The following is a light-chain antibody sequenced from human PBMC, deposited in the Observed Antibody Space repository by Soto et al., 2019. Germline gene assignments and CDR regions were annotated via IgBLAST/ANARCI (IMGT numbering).Light chain of an antibody. CDR1: QSVSSTY. CDR2: GSS. J-gene: IGKJ1*01. Sequence: EIVLTQSPGTLSLSPGERATLSCRASQSVSSTYLAWYQHISGQAPRLLMYGSSTRATGVPDRFSGSGSGTVFTLTIIRLEPEDFAVYFCQQYGDSPPTFGQGTKVDIK. CDR3: QQYGDSPPT. V-gene: IGKV3-20*01.